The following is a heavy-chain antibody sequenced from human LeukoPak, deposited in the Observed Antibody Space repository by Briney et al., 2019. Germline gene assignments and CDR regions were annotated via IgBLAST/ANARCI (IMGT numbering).Heavy chain of an antibody. V-gene: IGHV4-38-2*02. CDR2: IYHNETA. J-gene: IGHJ4*02. CDR1: GYSISSGYY. Sequence: SETLSLTCAVSGYSISSGYYWGWVRQPPGKGLEWIGSIYHNETAYYNPSLKSRVTISIDTSKNQFSLKLSSVTAADTAVYYCAREFYDSSGYTDYWGQGTLVTVSS. CDR3: AREFYDSSGYTDY. D-gene: IGHD3-22*01.